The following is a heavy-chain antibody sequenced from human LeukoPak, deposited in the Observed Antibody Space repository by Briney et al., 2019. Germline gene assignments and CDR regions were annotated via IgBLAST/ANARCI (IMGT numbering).Heavy chain of an antibody. CDR2: ISGSGGST. V-gene: IGHV3-23*01. D-gene: IGHD3-16*02. CDR3: AKDGRVIGLFRGDY. CDR1: GFTFSSYA. Sequence: GGSLRLSCAASGFTFSSYAMSWVRQAPGKGLEWVSTISGSGGSTYYADFVKGRFTISRDNSKNTLYLQMNSLRAEDTAVYYCAKDGRVIGLFRGDYWGQGTLVTVSS. J-gene: IGHJ4*02.